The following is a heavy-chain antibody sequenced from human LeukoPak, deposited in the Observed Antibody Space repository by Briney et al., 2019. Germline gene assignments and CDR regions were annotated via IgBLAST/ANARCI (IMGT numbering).Heavy chain of an antibody. D-gene: IGHD5-24*01. J-gene: IGHJ4*02. CDR1: GYTFTGYY. CDR3: ARGARPDGYNLRIDY. Sequence: ASVKVSCKASGYTFTGYYMHWVRQAPGQGLEWMGRINPNSGGTNYAQKFQGRVTMTRDTSISTAYMELSRLRSDDTAVYYCARGARPDGYNLRIDYWGQGTLVTVSP. CDR2: INPNSGGT. V-gene: IGHV1-2*06.